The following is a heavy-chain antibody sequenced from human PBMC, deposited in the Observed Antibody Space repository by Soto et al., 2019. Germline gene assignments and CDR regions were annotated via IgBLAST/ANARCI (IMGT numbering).Heavy chain of an antibody. Sequence: GESLKISCQGSGYSFASYWISWVRQMPGKGLEWMGRIDPSDSYTNYSPSFQGHVTISADKSISTAYLQWSSLKASDTAMYYCARLRIFDYYYGMDVWGQGTTVTVSS. J-gene: IGHJ6*02. CDR2: IDPSDSYT. D-gene: IGHD3-3*01. CDR3: ARLRIFDYYYGMDV. V-gene: IGHV5-10-1*01. CDR1: GYSFASYW.